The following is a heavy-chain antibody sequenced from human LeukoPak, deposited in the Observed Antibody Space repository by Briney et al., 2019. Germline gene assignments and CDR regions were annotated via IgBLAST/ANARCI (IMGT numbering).Heavy chain of an antibody. CDR1: GGSISSYY. CDR2: IYYSGST. J-gene: IGHJ4*02. D-gene: IGHD3-16*02. Sequence: SETLSHTCTVSGGSISSYYWSWIRQPPGKGLEWIGYIYYSGSTNYNPSLKSRVTISVDTSKNQFSLKLSSVTAADTAVYYCARGAGFGGVIVNWGQGTLVTVSS. V-gene: IGHV4-59*01. CDR3: ARGAGFGGVIVN.